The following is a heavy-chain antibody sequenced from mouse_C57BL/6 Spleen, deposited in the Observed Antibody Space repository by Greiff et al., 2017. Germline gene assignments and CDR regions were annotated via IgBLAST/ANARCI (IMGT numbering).Heavy chain of an antibody. CDR3: AVYYGYVPFAY. Sequence: VKVVESGPELVKPGASVKISCKASGYAFSSSWMNWVKQRPGKGLEWIGRIYPGDGDTNYNGKFKGKATLTADKSSSTAYMQLSSLTSEDSAVYFCAVYYGYVPFAYWGQGTLVTVSA. CDR2: IYPGDGDT. J-gene: IGHJ3*01. D-gene: IGHD2-2*01. V-gene: IGHV1-82*01. CDR1: GYAFSSSW.